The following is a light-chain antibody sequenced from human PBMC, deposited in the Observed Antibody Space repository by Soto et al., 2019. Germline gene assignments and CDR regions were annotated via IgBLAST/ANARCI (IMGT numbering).Light chain of an antibody. V-gene: IGKV1-5*03. J-gene: IGKJ1*01. Sequence: DIRMTQSLSTRSASVGDGVTITCRASQGISTWLAWYQQKPGKAPKLLIYEASSLESGVSSRFSGSGSGTEFTLTITSLQPDDFATYYCQQYDSYRTFGPGTKVEI. CDR2: EAS. CDR1: QGISTW. CDR3: QQYDSYRT.